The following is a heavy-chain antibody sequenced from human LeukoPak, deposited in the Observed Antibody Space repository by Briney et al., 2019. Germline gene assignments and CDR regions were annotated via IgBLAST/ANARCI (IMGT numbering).Heavy chain of an antibody. CDR3: ARGAGSAYYDILTRLDY. CDR1: GFNVSSNY. CDR2: IYRGGST. V-gene: IGHV3-53*01. J-gene: IGHJ4*02. D-gene: IGHD3-9*01. Sequence: GGSLRLSCAASGFNVSSNYMTWVRQAPGKGLEWVSVIYRGGSTYYADSVKGRFTISRDNAKNSLYLQMNSLRAEDTAVYYCARGAGSAYYDILTRLDYWGQGTLVTVSS.